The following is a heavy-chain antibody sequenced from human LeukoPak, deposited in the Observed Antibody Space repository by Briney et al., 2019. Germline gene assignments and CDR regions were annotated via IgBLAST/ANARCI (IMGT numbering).Heavy chain of an antibody. CDR1: GGSISSGGYS. Sequence: SETQSLTCAVSGGSISSGGYSWSWIRQPPGKGLEWIGYIYHSGSTYYNPSLKSRVTISVDRSKNQFSLKLSSVTAADTAVYYCARTDSSGYYYLSFDYWGQGTLVTVSS. CDR3: ARTDSSGYYYLSFDY. D-gene: IGHD3-22*01. V-gene: IGHV4-30-2*01. J-gene: IGHJ4*02. CDR2: IYHSGST.